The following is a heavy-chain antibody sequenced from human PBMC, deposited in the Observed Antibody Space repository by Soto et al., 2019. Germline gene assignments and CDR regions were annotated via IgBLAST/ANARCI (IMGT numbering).Heavy chain of an antibody. V-gene: IGHV3-11*01. CDR2: ITSSGATI. CDR3: AARSTPIAAAGSNAFDI. CDR1: GFTFSDYY. J-gene: IGHJ3*02. Sequence: GGSLRLSCAASGFTFSDYYMSWIRQAPGKGLEWVSYITSSGATIYYADSVKGRFTISRDNAKSSLYLHINSLRAEDTAVYYCAARSTPIAAAGSNAFDIWGQGTMVTVSS. D-gene: IGHD6-13*01.